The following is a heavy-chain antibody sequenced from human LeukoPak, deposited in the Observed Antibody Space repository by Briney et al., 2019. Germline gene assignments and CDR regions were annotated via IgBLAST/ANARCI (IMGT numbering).Heavy chain of an antibody. Sequence: GGSLRLSCVASGFTFSSRDWMTWVRQAPGKGLEWVSAITGGGGNTYYADSVKGRFTISRDNSKNTLYLQMSSMRADDTAVYYCARRTALEQYFDYWGQGTLVTVSS. CDR1: GFTFSSRDW. J-gene: IGHJ4*02. CDR3: ARRTALEQYFDY. D-gene: IGHD1/OR15-1a*01. CDR2: ITGGGGNT. V-gene: IGHV3-23*01.